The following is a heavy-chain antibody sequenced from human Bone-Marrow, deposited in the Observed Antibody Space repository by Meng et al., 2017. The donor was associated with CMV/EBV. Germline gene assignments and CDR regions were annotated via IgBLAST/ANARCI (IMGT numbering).Heavy chain of an antibody. Sequence: SVKVSCEPSGGTFSSYAISWVRQAPGQGLEWMGGIIPILGIANYAQKFQGRVTITADKSTSTAYMELSSLRSEDTAVYYCASGGGGILGIVYWGQGTLVTVSS. CDR3: ASGGGGILGIVY. J-gene: IGHJ4*02. D-gene: IGHD3-16*01. V-gene: IGHV1-69*10. CDR2: IIPILGIA. CDR1: GGTFSSYA.